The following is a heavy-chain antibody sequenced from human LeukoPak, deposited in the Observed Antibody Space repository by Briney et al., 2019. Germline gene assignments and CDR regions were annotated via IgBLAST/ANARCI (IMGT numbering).Heavy chain of an antibody. CDR2: TYYRSKWYN. Sequence: SQTLSLTCAISGDSVSSNSAARNWIRQSPSRGLEWLGRTYYRSKWYNDYAVSVKSRMTINPDTSKNQFSLQLNSVTPEDTAVYYCAREGGSYSPYYYYGMDVWGQGTTVTVSS. J-gene: IGHJ6*02. V-gene: IGHV6-1*01. CDR1: GDSVSSNSAA. CDR3: AREGGSYSPYYYYGMDV. D-gene: IGHD1-26*01.